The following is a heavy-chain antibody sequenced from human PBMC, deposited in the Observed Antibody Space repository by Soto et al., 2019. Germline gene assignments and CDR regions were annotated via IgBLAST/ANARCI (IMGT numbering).Heavy chain of an antibody. CDR1: GFTFSSYW. J-gene: IGHJ3*02. V-gene: IGHV3-7*03. Sequence: EVQLVESGGGLVQPGGSLRLSCAASGFTFSSYWMSWVRQAPGKGLEWVANIKQDGSEKYYVDSVKGRFTISRDNAKNSLYLQMNSLRAEDTAVYYCARGHRELVPSTKGAFDIWGQGTMVTVSS. CDR3: ARGHRELVPSTKGAFDI. D-gene: IGHD6-13*01. CDR2: IKQDGSEK.